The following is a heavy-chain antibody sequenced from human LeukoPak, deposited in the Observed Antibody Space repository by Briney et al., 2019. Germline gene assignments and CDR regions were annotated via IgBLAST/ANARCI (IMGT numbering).Heavy chain of an antibody. CDR2: VGVSGGNT. J-gene: IGHJ6*02. V-gene: IGHV3-23*01. CDR3: ARVVGIAAAGRYYYYGMDV. D-gene: IGHD6-13*01. Sequence: GGSLRLSCAASGFTFSTHAMSWVRQAPGKGLEWVSAVGVSGGNTYYADSVKGRFTISRDNAKNTLYLQMNSLRAEDTAVYYCARVVGIAAAGRYYYYGMDVWGQGTTVTVSS. CDR1: GFTFSTHA.